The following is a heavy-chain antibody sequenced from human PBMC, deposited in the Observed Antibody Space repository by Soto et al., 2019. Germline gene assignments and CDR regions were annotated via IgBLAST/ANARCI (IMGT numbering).Heavy chain of an antibody. CDR3: ARDMTTPQSVDYGDYGYYYYGMDV. CDR2: ISSSSSYT. CDR1: GFTFSDYY. Sequence: GGSLRLSCAASGFTFSDYYMSWIRQAPGKGLEWVSYISSSSSYTNYADSVKGRFTISRDNAKNSLYLQMNSLRAEDTAVYYCARDMTTPQSVDYGDYGYYYYGMDVWGQGTTVTVSS. D-gene: IGHD4-17*01. J-gene: IGHJ6*02. V-gene: IGHV3-11*06.